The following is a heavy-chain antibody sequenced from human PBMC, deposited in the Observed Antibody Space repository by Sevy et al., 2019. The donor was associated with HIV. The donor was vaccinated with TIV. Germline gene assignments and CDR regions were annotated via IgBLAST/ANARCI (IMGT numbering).Heavy chain of an antibody. CDR2: IYGSAGVT. D-gene: IGHD3-22*01. CDR3: AGGRFDSTGSFDAFDI. Sequence: GGSLRLSCAASGITFSGYAMNWVRQAPGKGLDWVSTIYGSAGVTYYADSVKGRFTISRDNSKNTLFLQMNNLRAEDSAVYYCAGGRFDSTGSFDAFDIWCRGTLVTVSS. J-gene: IGHJ3*02. CDR1: GITFSGYA. V-gene: IGHV3-23*01.